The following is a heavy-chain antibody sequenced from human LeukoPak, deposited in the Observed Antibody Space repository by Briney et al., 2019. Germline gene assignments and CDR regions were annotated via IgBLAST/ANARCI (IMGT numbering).Heavy chain of an antibody. CDR2: ISYDGSNK. CDR3: ACSGSIDY. CDR1: GFTFSSYA. V-gene: IGHV3-30*04. Sequence: GGSLRLSCAASGFTFSSYAMHWVRQAPGKGLEWVAVISYDGSNKYYADSVEGRFTISRDNSKNTLYLQMNSLRAEDTAVYYCACSGSIDYWGQGTLVTVSS. D-gene: IGHD3-10*02. J-gene: IGHJ4*02.